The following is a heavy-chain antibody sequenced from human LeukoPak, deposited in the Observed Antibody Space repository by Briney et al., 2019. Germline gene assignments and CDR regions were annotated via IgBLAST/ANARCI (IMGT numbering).Heavy chain of an antibody. V-gene: IGHV4-34*01. D-gene: IGHD2-15*01. J-gene: IGHJ4*02. CDR2: INHSGST. Sequence: SETLSLTCAVYGGSFSGYYWSWIRQPPGKGLEWIGEINHSGSTNYNPSLKSRVTISVDTSKNQFSLKLSSVTAADTAVYYCARDAGFIAGYCGSGNCPFEYWGQGTLVTVSS. CDR3: ARDAGFIAGYCGSGNCPFEY. CDR1: GGSFSGYY.